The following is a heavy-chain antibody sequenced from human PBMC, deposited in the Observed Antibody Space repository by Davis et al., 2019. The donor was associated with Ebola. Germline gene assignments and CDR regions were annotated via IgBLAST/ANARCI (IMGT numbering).Heavy chain of an antibody. CDR2: IKQDGSEN. D-gene: IGHD3-3*01. J-gene: IGHJ6*04. Sequence: PGGSLRLSCAASGFTFSSYWMSWVRQAPGKGLEWVANIKQDGSENYYADSVKVRFTISRDNSKNTLYLQMNSLRADDTAVYYCAKGSVTIFGVAPDYYGMDVWGKGTTVTVSS. CDR1: GFTFSSYW. CDR3: AKGSVTIFGVAPDYYGMDV. V-gene: IGHV3-7*01.